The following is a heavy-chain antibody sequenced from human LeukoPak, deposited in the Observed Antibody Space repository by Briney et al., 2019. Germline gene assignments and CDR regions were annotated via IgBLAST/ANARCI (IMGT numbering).Heavy chain of an antibody. CDR1: GLTSYTYA. Sequence: GGSLRLSCSVSGLTSYTYAMSWVRQAPGKGLEWVAVISYDGSNKYYADSVKGRFTISRDNSKNTLYLQMNSLRAEDTAVYYCAKDTAGSSDYWGQGTLVTVSS. D-gene: IGHD2-2*01. CDR3: AKDTAGSSDY. J-gene: IGHJ4*02. CDR2: ISYDGSNK. V-gene: IGHV3-30*18.